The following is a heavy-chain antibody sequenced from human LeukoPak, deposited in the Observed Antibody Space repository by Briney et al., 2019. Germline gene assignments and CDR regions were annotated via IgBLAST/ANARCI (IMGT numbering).Heavy chain of an antibody. CDR2: ISSAGGNI. J-gene: IGHJ4*02. V-gene: IGHV3-48*01. CDR3: AIWMGNNGDFTGPLDY. CDR1: GFTFRSYG. D-gene: IGHD2-8*01. Sequence: GGSLRLSCAASGFTFRSYGLSWFRQAPGKGLEWVSYISSAGGNINYADSVKGRFIISRDNGKNSLYLQMNSLRAEDTAVYYCAIWMGNNGDFTGPLDYWGQGTLVTVSS.